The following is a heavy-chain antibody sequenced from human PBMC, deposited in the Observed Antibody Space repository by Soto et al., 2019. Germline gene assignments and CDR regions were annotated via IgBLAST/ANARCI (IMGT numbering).Heavy chain of an antibody. CDR2: TSYDGNNK. J-gene: IGHJ4*02. CDR1: GFTFGNYG. Sequence: LRLSCTGSGFTFGNYGMHWVRQAPGKGLEWVASTSYDGNNKYYADSLKGRFTISRDNSKKMVYLQMTSLGPEDTAVYYCAKGGGSARDFDYWGQGALVTVSS. CDR3: AKGGGSARDFDY. V-gene: IGHV3-30*18. D-gene: IGHD1-26*01.